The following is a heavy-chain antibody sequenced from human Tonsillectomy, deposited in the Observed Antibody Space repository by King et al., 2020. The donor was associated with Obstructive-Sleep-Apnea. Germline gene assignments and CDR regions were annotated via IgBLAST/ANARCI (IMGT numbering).Heavy chain of an antibody. CDR3: AKPLSSVADY. CDR2: IRDSGGST. CDR1: GFTFSTYA. J-gene: IGHJ4*02. D-gene: IGHD3-10*01. Sequence: VQLVESGGGLVQPGGALRLSCAASGFTFSTYAMSWVRQAPGKGLEWVSAIRDSGGSTYYADSVKGQFTISRYNSKNTLHLQMNSLRAEDTAVYYCAKPLSSVADYWGQGTLVTVSS. V-gene: IGHV3-23*04.